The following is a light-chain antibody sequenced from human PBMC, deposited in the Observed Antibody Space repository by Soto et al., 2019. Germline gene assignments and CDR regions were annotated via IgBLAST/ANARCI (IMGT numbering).Light chain of an antibody. CDR2: RAS. Sequence: DIQMTQSPSTLSASVGDRVTITCRASEFISIWLAWYQQKPGRAPKLLIYRASSLQSGVPSRFSGSGSGTESTLTISSLQPDDFATYFCQQYNDYSPRTFGQGTKVEIK. CDR3: QQYNDYSPRT. J-gene: IGKJ1*01. CDR1: EFISIW. V-gene: IGKV1-5*03.